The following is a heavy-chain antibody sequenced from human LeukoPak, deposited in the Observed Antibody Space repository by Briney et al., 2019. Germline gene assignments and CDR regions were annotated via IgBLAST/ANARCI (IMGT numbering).Heavy chain of an antibody. CDR3: ARLGAAAGTFHSDYYYYYGMDV. J-gene: IGHJ6*02. Sequence: ASVKVSCKASGGTFSSYAISWVRQAPGQGLEWMGRIIPILGIANYAQKFQGRVTITADKSTSTAYMELSSLRSEDTAVYYCARLGAAAGTFHSDYYYYYGMDVWGQGTTVTVSS. CDR2: IIPILGIA. D-gene: IGHD6-13*01. V-gene: IGHV1-69*04. CDR1: GGTFSSYA.